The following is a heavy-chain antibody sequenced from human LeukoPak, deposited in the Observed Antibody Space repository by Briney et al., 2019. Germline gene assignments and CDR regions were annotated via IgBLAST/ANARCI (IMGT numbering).Heavy chain of an antibody. V-gene: IGHV3-66*01. J-gene: IGHJ4*02. CDR3: ARSIVGGWWPYFDY. CDR2: LYSAGST. CDR1: GFTVSSNY. D-gene: IGHD6-19*01. Sequence: GGSLRLSCAASGFTVSSNYMTWVRQAPGKGLEWVSVLYSAGSTYYADSVKGRFTISRDNAKNSLYLQMNSLRAEDTAVYYCARSIVGGWWPYFDYWGQGTLVTVSS.